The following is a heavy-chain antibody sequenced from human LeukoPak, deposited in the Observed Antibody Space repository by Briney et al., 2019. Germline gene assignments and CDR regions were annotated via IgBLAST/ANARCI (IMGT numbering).Heavy chain of an antibody. V-gene: IGHV3-21*04. CDR2: IGSSSSYI. Sequence: PGGSLRLSCAASGFTFSSYSMNWVRQAPGKGLEWVSSIGSSSSYIYYADSVKGRFTISRDNAKNSLYLQMNSLRAQDTAIYYCARDTAGADYWGQGTLVTVSP. CDR3: ARDTAGADY. D-gene: IGHD1-26*01. CDR1: GFTFSSYS. J-gene: IGHJ4*02.